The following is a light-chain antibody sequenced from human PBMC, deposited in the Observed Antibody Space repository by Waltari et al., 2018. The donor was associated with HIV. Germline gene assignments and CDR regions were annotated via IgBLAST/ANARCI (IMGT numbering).Light chain of an antibody. CDR3: CAYGGRHYRV. Sequence: QSALTQPPSASGSPGQSVTIACAGGSGDIGGHRTVSWYQQHPGKAPKLLIHEINKWPAGVPVPCSGAKSCTSAALTVSGLRAEAESEYFCCAYGGRHYRVFGGGTTLTVL. J-gene: IGLJ2*01. V-gene: IGLV2-8*01. CDR1: SGDIGGHRT. CDR2: EIN.